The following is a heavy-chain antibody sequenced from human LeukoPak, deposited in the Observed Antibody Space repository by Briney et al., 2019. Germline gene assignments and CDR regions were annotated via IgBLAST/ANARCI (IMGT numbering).Heavy chain of an antibody. V-gene: IGHV3-23*01. CDR1: GFTFSSYA. D-gene: IGHD4-11*01. J-gene: IGHJ4*02. CDR3: ANPPTVTSFDS. CDR2: INGNGGRT. Sequence: GGSLRLSCAASGFTFSSYAMSWVRQAPGKGLEWVSSINGNGGRTYYADSVRGRFTISRDNSKNTLYLRMNSLRAEDTAVYYCANPPTVTSFDSWGQGTLVTVSS.